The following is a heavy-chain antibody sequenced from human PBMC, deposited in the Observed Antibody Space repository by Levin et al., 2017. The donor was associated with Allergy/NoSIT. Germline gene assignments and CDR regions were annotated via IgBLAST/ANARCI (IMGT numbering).Heavy chain of an antibody. CDR3: AKDGKVTGVRGGTNHLYGMDV. J-gene: IGHJ6*02. CDR1: GFTFSSYA. Sequence: GESLKISCAASGFTFSSYAMSWVRQAPGKGLEWVSAISGSGGSTYYADSVKGRFTISRDNSKNTLYLQMNSLRAEDTAVYYCAKDGKVTGVRGGTNHLYGMDVWGQGTTVTVSS. D-gene: IGHD3-10*01. CDR2: ISGSGGST. V-gene: IGHV3-23*01.